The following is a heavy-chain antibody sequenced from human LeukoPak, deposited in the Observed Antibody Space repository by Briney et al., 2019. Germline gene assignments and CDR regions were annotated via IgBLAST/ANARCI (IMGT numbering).Heavy chain of an antibody. J-gene: IGHJ4*02. V-gene: IGHV3-53*05. CDR3: VKAYCSSTSCYEDY. CDR1: GFTVSSNY. CDR2: IYSGGST. D-gene: IGHD2-2*01. Sequence: GGSLRLSCAASGFTVSSNYMNWVRQAPGKGLEWVSVIYSGGSTYYADSVKGRFTISRDNSKNTLYLQMSSLRAEDTAVYYCVKAYCSSTSCYEDYWGQGTLVTVSS.